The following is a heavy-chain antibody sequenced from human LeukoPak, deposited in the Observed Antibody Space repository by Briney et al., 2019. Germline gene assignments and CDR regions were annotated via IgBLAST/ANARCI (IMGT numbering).Heavy chain of an antibody. CDR1: GFTFSSYW. J-gene: IGHJ4*02. Sequence: GGSLRLSCATSGFTFSSYWMSWVRQAPGKGLEWVANIKQDGSEKNYVDSVKGRFTISRDNAKNSLYLQMNSLRAEDTAVYYCAKDEEMATALASPYWGQGTLVTVSS. CDR3: AKDEEMATALASPY. V-gene: IGHV3-7*03. CDR2: IKQDGSEK. D-gene: IGHD5-24*01.